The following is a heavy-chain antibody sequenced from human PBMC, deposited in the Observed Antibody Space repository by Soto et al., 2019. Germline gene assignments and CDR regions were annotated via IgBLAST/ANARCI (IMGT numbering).Heavy chain of an antibody. Sequence: DSLTISCKGSGYSFTSYWIGLVRQMPGKGLEWMGIIYPGDSDTRYSPSFQGQVTISADKSISTAYLQWSSLKASDTAMYYCVIMGQQLLLTCFDPWGQGTLVTVSS. CDR3: VIMGQQLLLTCFDP. CDR2: IYPGDSDT. J-gene: IGHJ5*02. V-gene: IGHV5-51*01. D-gene: IGHD2-2*01. CDR1: GYSFTSYW.